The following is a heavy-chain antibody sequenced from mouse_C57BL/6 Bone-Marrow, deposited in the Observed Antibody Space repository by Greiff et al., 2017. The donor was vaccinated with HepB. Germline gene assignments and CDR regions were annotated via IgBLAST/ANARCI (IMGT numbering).Heavy chain of an antibody. Sequence: QVQLQQSGPVLVKPGASVKLSCKASGYTFTSYGISWVKQRTGQGLEWIGEIYPRSGNTYYNEKFKGKATLTADKSSSTAYMELRSLTSEDSAVYFCARRSSITTVVAKYVPFAYWGQGTLVTVSA. D-gene: IGHD1-1*01. CDR1: GYTFTSYG. V-gene: IGHV1-81*01. J-gene: IGHJ3*01. CDR3: ARRSSITTVVAKYVPFAY. CDR2: IYPRSGNT.